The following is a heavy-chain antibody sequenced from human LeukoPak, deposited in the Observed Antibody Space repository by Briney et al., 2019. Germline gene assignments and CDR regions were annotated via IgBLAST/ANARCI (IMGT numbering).Heavy chain of an antibody. Sequence: GGSLRLSCAASGFTFSSYSMNWVRQAPAKGLEWISYISASSSTIYYADSVKGRFTTSRDNAKNSLYLHMNSLRAEDTAVYYCTRAVTSSGYGPDYWGQGTLVTVSS. CDR2: ISASSSTI. D-gene: IGHD5-12*01. V-gene: IGHV3-48*01. CDR1: GFTFSSYS. J-gene: IGHJ4*02. CDR3: TRAVTSSGYGPDY.